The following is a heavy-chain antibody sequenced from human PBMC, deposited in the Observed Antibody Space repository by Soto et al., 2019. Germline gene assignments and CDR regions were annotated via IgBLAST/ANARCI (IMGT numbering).Heavy chain of an antibody. V-gene: IGHV4-4*02. J-gene: IGHJ6*02. CDR2: IYHSGST. CDR3: ARGYYDSSGYYRYYYYHGMDV. Sequence: TLSLTCAVSGCSISSSNWWSWARQPPGKGLEWIGEIYHSGSTNYNPSLKSRVTISVDKSKNQFSLKLSSVTDEDTAVYYSARGYYDSSGYYRYYYYHGMDVWGQGTTVTVSS. CDR1: GCSISSSNW. D-gene: IGHD3-22*01.